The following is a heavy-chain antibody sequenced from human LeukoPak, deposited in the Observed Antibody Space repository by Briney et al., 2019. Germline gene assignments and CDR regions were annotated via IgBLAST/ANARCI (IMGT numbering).Heavy chain of an antibody. CDR3: AKVGFEQPRY. J-gene: IGHJ4*02. CDR2: ISGSGGST. CDR1: GFSVSTNY. Sequence: GGSLRLSCAASGFSVSTNYMAWVRQAPGKGLEWVSAISGSGGSTYYADSVKGRFTISRDNSKNTLYLQMNSLRAEDTAVYYCAKVGFEQPRYWGQGTLVTVSS. V-gene: IGHV3-23*01. D-gene: IGHD6-13*01.